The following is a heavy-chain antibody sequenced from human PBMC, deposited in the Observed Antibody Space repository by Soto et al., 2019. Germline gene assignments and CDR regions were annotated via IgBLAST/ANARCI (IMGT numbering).Heavy chain of an antibody. CDR3: AIEGDIVVVVAAWANYFDY. J-gene: IGHJ4*02. D-gene: IGHD2-15*01. Sequence: PGGSLRLSCAASGFTFSSYSMNWVRQAPGKGLEWVSSISSSSSYIYYADSVKGRFTISRDNAKNSLYLQMNSLRAEDTAVYYCAIEGDIVVVVAAWANYFDYWGQGTLVTVSS. V-gene: IGHV3-21*01. CDR2: ISSSSSYI. CDR1: GFTFSSYS.